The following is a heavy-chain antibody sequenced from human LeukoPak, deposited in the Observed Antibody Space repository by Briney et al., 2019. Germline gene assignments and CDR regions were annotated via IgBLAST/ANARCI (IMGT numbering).Heavy chain of an antibody. J-gene: IGHJ3*02. Sequence: SETLSLTCTVSGGSISSCYWSWIRQPPGKGLEWIGYIYYSGSTNYNPSLKSRVTISVDTSKNQFSLKLSSVTAADMAVYYCARVDYDFWSGQTKPNDAFDIWGQGTMVTVSS. CDR1: GGSISSCY. CDR3: ARVDYDFWSGQTKPNDAFDI. V-gene: IGHV4-59*01. D-gene: IGHD3-3*01. CDR2: IYYSGST.